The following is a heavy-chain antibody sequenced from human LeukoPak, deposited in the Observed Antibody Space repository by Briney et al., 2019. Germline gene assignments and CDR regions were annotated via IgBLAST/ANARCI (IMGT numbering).Heavy chain of an antibody. J-gene: IGHJ4*02. CDR1: GFTFSSYA. D-gene: IGHD5-12*01. V-gene: IGHV3-23*01. CDR3: ARDGGVSGYDLLDY. Sequence: GGSLRLSCAASGFTFSSYAMSWVRQAPGKGLEWVSAISGRGGSTYYADSVKGRFTISRDNAKNSVYLQMNSLRAEDTAVYYCARDGGVSGYDLLDYWGQGTLVTVSS. CDR2: ISGRGGST.